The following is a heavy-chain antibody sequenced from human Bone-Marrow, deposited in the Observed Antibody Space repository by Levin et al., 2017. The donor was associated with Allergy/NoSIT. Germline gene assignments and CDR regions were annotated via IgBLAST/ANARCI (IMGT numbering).Heavy chain of an antibody. J-gene: IGHJ2*01. D-gene: IGHD4-17*01. CDR2: ISWSSGSI. V-gene: IGHV3-9*01. CDR3: AKSPYGDYGAGGWYCDL. CDR1: GLTFDHYA. Sequence: PGGSLRLSCAASGLTFDHYAMHWVRQGPGKGLEWISGISWSSGSIGYAASVKGRFTVSRDNAKNSLYLQMDNLRPEDTAFYYCAKSPYGDYGAGGWYCDLWGRGTLVTVSS.